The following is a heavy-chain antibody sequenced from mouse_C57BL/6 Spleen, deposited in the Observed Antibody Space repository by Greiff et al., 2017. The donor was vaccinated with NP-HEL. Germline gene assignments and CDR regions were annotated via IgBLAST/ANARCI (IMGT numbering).Heavy chain of an antibody. J-gene: IGHJ4*01. CDR1: GYTFTSYW. D-gene: IGHD3-3*01. CDR3: AREGGGYAMDY. CDR2: IHPNSGST. Sequence: LQESGAELVKPGASVKLSCKASGYTFTSYWMHWVKQRPGQGLEWIGMIHPNSGSTNYNEKFKSKATLTVDKSSSTAYMQLSSLTSEDSAVYYCAREGGGYAMDYWGQGTSVTVSS. V-gene: IGHV1-64*01.